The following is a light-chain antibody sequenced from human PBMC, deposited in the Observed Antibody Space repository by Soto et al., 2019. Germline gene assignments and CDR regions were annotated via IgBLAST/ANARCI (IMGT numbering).Light chain of an antibody. V-gene: IGKV1-39*01. CDR1: QSISTY. J-gene: IGKJ4*01. CDR3: QQSDAAPLT. Sequence: DIQMTQSPSSLSASVGDRVTITCRASQSISTYLNWYQQKPGKAPNLLIFAASTLPSGVPSRFSGSGSGTEFTLTIRSLQPEDFAAYYCQQSDAAPLTFGGGTKVDIK. CDR2: AAS.